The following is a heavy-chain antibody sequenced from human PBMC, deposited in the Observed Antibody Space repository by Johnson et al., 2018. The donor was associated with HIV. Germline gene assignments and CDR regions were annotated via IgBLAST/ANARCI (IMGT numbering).Heavy chain of an antibody. Sequence: VQLVESGGGVERPGGSLRLSCAVSGFNFDDYDMSWVRQIPGKGLEWVSTINWNGDYIGYAVSVKGRFTISRDNAKKSLYLQMNSLRAEDTALYFCARDWDYYDTSGYYYAYMGDAFDIWGQGTMVTVSS. CDR3: ARDWDYYDTSGYYYAYMGDAFDI. V-gene: IGHV3-20*04. J-gene: IGHJ3*02. CDR1: GFNFDDYD. CDR2: INWNGDYI. D-gene: IGHD3-22*01.